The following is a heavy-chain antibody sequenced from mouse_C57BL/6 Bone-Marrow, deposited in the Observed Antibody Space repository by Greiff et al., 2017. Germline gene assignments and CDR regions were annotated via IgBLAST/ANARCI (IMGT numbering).Heavy chain of an antibody. CDR3: ARRDVRGDYYAMDY. V-gene: IGHV1-61*01. CDR2: IYPSDSET. Sequence: QVQLQQSGAELVRPGSSVKLSCKASGYTFTSYWMDWVKQRPGQGLEWIGNIYPSDSETHYNQKFKDKATLTVDNSSSPAYMQLSSLTSEDSAVYYCARRDVRGDYYAMDYWGQGTSVTVSS. CDR1: GYTFTSYW. J-gene: IGHJ4*01.